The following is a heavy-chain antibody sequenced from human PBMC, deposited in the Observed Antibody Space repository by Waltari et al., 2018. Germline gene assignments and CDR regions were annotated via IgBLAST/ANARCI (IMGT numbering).Heavy chain of an antibody. CDR3: AKDGSFVVVPEAMFDYYMDV. J-gene: IGHJ6*03. D-gene: IGHD2-2*01. Sequence: QMQLFESGGGVVQPGGSLGLTCAASGSTYRRSGLHWVRQAPGKGLEGVAFIRYDGSNAYYADSVKGRFTISRDNSKNTLSLHMNSLRPEDTAVYYCAKDGSFVVVPEAMFDYYMDVWGKGTTVSVSS. CDR2: IRYDGSNA. V-gene: IGHV3-30*02. CDR1: GSTYRRSG.